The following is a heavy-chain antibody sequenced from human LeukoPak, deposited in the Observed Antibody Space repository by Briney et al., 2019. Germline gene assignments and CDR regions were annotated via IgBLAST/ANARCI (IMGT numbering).Heavy chain of an antibody. CDR2: MSPNSGNT. D-gene: IGHD3-16*01. J-gene: IGHJ4*02. CDR1: GYTFTSYD. V-gene: IGHV1-8*01. Sequence: GASVKVSCKASGYTFTSYDINWVRQATGQGLEWMGWMSPNSGNTGYAQKFQGRVTMTRNTSISTAYMELSSLRSEDTAVYYCARGVGLYALLDYWGQGPLVTVSS. CDR3: ARGVGLYALLDY.